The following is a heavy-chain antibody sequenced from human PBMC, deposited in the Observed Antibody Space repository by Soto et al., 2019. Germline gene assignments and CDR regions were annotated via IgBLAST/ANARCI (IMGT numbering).Heavy chain of an antibody. CDR2: ISYDGSNK. CDR3: AKDNMVRGATYYYYGMDV. V-gene: IGHV3-30*18. Sequence: QVQLVESGGGVVQPGRSLRLSCAASGFTFSSYGMHWVRQAPGKGLEWVAVISYDGSNKYYADSVKGRFIISRDNSKNTLYLQMNSLRAEDTAVYYCAKDNMVRGATYYYYGMDVWGQGTTVTVSS. CDR1: GFTFSSYG. J-gene: IGHJ6*02. D-gene: IGHD3-10*01.